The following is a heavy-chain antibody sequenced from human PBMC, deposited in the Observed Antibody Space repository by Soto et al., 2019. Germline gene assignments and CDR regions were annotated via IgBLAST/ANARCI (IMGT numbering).Heavy chain of an antibody. CDR1: GGSISSYY. CDR2: IYHSGST. Sequence: QVQLQESGPGLVKPSETLSLTCTVSGGSISSYYWSWIRQPPGKGLEWIGSIYHSGSTNYSPSLKSRVTISVDTSKNQFSLKLSSVTAADTAVYYCARSYGDYVFDYWGQGTLDTVSS. J-gene: IGHJ4*02. CDR3: ARSYGDYVFDY. D-gene: IGHD4-17*01. V-gene: IGHV4-59*01.